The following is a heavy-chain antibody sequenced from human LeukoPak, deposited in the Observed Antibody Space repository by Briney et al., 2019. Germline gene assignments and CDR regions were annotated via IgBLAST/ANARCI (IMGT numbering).Heavy chain of an antibody. V-gene: IGHV3-30*18. CDR2: ITYDGDTT. D-gene: IGHD3-10*01. CDR3: VKEQGSGSYTIADY. Sequence: GGSLRFSCAASGFTFSSCGMHWVRQAPGKGLEWVAVITYDGDTTYFEDSVKGRFTISRDTSKSTLYLQMNSLGAEDTAVYYCVKEQGSGSYTIADYWGQGTLVTVSS. J-gene: IGHJ4*02. CDR1: GFTFSSCG.